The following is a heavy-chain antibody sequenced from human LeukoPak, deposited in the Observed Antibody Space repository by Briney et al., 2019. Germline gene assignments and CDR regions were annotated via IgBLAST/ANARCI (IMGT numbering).Heavy chain of an antibody. J-gene: IGHJ4*02. D-gene: IGHD6-6*01. CDR2: ISGSGGST. V-gene: IGHV3-23*01. CDR1: GFTFSSYA. Sequence: AGGSLRLSCAASGFTFSSYAVSWVRQAPGEGLEWVSAISGSGGSTYYADSVKGRFTISRDNSKNTLYLQMNSLRAEDTAVYYCAKRTAYSSSPFDYWGQGTLVTVSS. CDR3: AKRTAYSSSPFDY.